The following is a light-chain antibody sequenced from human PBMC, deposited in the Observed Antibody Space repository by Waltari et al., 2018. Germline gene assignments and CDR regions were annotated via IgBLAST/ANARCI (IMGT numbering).Light chain of an antibody. CDR3: SSYTSTSTLWV. CDR2: YFY. J-gene: IGLJ3*02. CDR1: TSDVDAYNY. V-gene: IGLV2-14*03. Sequence: QSALTQPASVSGSPGQSITISCTGTTSDVDAYNYVSWYQQFPGKAPQIIIFYFYTLPSGVSTRFSGSKSGATASLTISGLQADDEAEYWCSSYTSTSTLWVFGGGTKLTV.